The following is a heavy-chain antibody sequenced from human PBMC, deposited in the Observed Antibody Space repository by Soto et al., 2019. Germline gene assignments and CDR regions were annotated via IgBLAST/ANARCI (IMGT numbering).Heavy chain of an antibody. D-gene: IGHD3-9*01. V-gene: IGHV4-59*08. CDR1: GGSFSGYY. CDR3: ARGFAIDWYTYYFDY. J-gene: IGHJ4*02. CDR2: IYYSGAT. Sequence: SETLSLTCAASGGSFSGYYWSWIRQPPGKGLEWIGYIYYSGATYYNPSLKSRVTMSIDTSKNQFSLQLNSVTAADTAVYYCARGFAIDWYTYYFDYWGQGPLVTVSS.